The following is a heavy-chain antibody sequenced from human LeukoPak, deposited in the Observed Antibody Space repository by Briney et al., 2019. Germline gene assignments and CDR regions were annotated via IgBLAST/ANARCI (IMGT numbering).Heavy chain of an antibody. D-gene: IGHD2-2*01. V-gene: IGHV3-33*06. J-gene: IGHJ4*02. CDR3: AKSSTSCYRSQKSGCDFDY. Sequence: GGSLRLSCAASGFTFSSYGMHWVRQAPGKGLEWVAVIWYDGSNKYYADSVKGRFTISRDNSKNTLYLQMNSLRAEDTAVYYCAKSSTSCYRSQKSGCDFDYWGQGTLVTVSS. CDR2: IWYDGSNK. CDR1: GFTFSSYG.